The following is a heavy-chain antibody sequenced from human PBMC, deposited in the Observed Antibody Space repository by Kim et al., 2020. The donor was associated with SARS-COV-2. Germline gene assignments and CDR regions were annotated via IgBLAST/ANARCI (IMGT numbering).Heavy chain of an antibody. D-gene: IGHD5-18*01. V-gene: IGHV3-21*01. J-gene: IGHJ4*02. Sequence: ADSVKGRFTISRDNAKNSLYLQMNSLRAEDTAVYYCARVGIGQLWPPFDYWGQGTLVTVSS. CDR3: ARVGIGQLWPPFDY.